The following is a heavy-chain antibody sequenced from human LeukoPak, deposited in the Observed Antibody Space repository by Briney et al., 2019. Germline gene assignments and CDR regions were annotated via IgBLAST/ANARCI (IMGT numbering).Heavy chain of an antibody. CDR3: ARGYYYDSSALDY. CDR1: GFTFSSYW. J-gene: IGHJ4*02. CDR2: IKQDGSEK. D-gene: IGHD3-22*01. V-gene: IGHV3-7*04. Sequence: GGSLRLSCAASGFTFSSYWMSWVRQAPGKGLEWVANIKQDGSEKYYVDSVKGRFTISRDNAKNSLYLQMNSLRAEDTAVYYCARGYYYDSSALDYWGQGTLVTVSS.